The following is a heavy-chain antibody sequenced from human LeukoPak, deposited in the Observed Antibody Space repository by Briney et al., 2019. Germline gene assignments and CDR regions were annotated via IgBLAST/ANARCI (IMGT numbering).Heavy chain of an antibody. V-gene: IGHV4-38-2*01. D-gene: IGHD6-19*01. J-gene: IGHJ4*02. CDR3: ARQFEQWLVPGEFDY. Sequence: SETLSLTCALSGYSISSGYYWGWIRQPPGKGLEWIGSIYHSGSTYYNPSLKSRVTISVDTSKNQFSLKLSSVTAADTAVYYCARQFEQWLVPGEFDYWGQGTLVTVSS. CDR2: IYHSGST. CDR1: GYSISSGYY.